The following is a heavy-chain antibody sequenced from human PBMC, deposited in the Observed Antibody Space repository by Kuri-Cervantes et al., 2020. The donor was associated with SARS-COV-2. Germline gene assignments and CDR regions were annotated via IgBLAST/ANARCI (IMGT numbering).Heavy chain of an antibody. Sequence: ASVKVSCKASGYTFTSYDINWVRQATGQGLEWMGWMNPNSGNTGYAQKFQGRVTMTRNTSISTAYMELSSLRSEDTALYYCAKDHGAHFGYDYVWGTQASAFDIWGQGTMVTVSS. J-gene: IGHJ3*02. CDR3: AKDHGAHFGYDYVWGTQASAFDI. CDR2: MNPNSGNT. D-gene: IGHD3-16*01. V-gene: IGHV1-8*01. CDR1: GYTFTSYD.